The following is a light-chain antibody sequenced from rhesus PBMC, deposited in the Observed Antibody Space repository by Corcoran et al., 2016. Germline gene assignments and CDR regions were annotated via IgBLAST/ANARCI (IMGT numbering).Light chain of an antibody. Sequence: DIQMTQSPSSLSASVGDRVTITCRASQGITTALAWYQQKPGETPKLLIYEATSLQSGIPSRFSGSGSGTDFTITISSLQSEDFATYYCQHYYSTPWTFGQGTKVEIK. J-gene: IGKJ1*01. CDR1: QGITTA. CDR3: QHYYSTPWT. CDR2: EAT. V-gene: IGKV1-21*01.